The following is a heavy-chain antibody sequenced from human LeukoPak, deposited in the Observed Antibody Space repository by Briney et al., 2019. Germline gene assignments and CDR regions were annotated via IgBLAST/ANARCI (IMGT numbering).Heavy chain of an antibody. Sequence: PSETLSLTCTVSGGSISSSSYYWGWIRQPPGKGLVWIGSIYYSGSTYYNPSLKSRVTISVDTSKNQFSLKLSSVTAADTAVFYCARWSKSRNLYFDLWGRGTLVTVSS. D-gene: IGHD3-3*01. CDR3: ARWSKSRNLYFDL. CDR1: GGSISSSSYY. J-gene: IGHJ2*01. V-gene: IGHV4-39*01. CDR2: IYYSGST.